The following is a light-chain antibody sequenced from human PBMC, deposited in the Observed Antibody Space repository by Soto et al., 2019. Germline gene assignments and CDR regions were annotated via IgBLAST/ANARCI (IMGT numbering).Light chain of an antibody. CDR3: SSYRSSSTYV. Sequence: QSALTQPASVSGSRGQSITISCTGTSSDVGSYNYVSWHQQHPGQAPKLMIYEVTHRASGIPDRFSASKSGNTASLTISGHQAGDEADYYCSSYRSSSTYVFGTGTKLTVL. V-gene: IGLV2-14*01. J-gene: IGLJ1*01. CDR1: SSDVGSYNY. CDR2: EVT.